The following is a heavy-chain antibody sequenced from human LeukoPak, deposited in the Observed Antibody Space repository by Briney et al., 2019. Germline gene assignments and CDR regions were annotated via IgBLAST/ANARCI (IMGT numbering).Heavy chain of an antibody. D-gene: IGHD5-12*01. J-gene: IGHJ4*02. V-gene: IGHV1-2*02. CDR3: ARDLATIDGIAWYYFEN. CDR2: INPNTGGT. Sequence: GASVKVSCKASGYTFTGHYIHWVRQAPGQGFEWMGWINPNTGGTDYAQKFQDRIAISTYTSISTAYMELSRLRSDDTALNYCARDLATIDGIAWYYFENWGQGTLVTVS. CDR1: GYTFTGHY.